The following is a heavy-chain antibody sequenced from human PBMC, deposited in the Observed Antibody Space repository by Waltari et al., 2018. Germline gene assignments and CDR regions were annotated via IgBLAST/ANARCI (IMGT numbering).Heavy chain of an antibody. CDR2: INHSPNS. J-gene: IGHJ6*02. CDR3: VRLEDCTGPGGNCYSGAPFAVDV. D-gene: IGHD2-8*02. V-gene: IGHV4-34*01. CDR1: GGSFRGYY. Sequence: QVHLQQWGAGLLRPSETLSLICAVYGGSFRGYYWGWLRPPPGKGLEWIGEINHSPNSNYNPSLRSRVHMSIDTSQNQFSLQLTSVTAADTGVYYCVRLEDCTGPGGNCYSGAPFAVDVWGQGTTVTVPS.